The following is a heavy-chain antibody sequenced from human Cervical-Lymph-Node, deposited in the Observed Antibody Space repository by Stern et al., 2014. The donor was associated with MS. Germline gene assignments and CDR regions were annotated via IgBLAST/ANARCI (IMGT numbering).Heavy chain of an antibody. J-gene: IGHJ5*02. CDR3: ALSSETSDRWYSLGYDL. Sequence: VQLLESGAEVTKTGSSVKVSCKASGGTFSKFPSSWVRQAPGQGLEWMGGSFPVFGTPTYAQEFRGRVTITADVSTSTVYMELSSLRSDDTAVYYCALSSETSDRWYSLGYDLWGQGTLVTVSS. CDR1: GGTFSKFP. V-gene: IGHV1-69*01. D-gene: IGHD6-13*01. CDR2: SFPVFGTP.